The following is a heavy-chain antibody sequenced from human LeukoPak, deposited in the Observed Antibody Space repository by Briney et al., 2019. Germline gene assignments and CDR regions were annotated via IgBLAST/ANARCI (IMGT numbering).Heavy chain of an antibody. CDR1: GYPISSGYY. D-gene: IGHD1-26*01. Sequence: SETLSLTCAVSGYPISSGYYWGWIRQPPGKGLEWIGSIYHTGSTYYNPSLKSRVTISLDTSKNQFSLKLSSVTAADTAVYYCATFSGSYSYFGYWGQGTLVTVSS. CDR2: IYHTGST. CDR3: ATFSGSYSYFGY. V-gene: IGHV4-38-2*01. J-gene: IGHJ4*02.